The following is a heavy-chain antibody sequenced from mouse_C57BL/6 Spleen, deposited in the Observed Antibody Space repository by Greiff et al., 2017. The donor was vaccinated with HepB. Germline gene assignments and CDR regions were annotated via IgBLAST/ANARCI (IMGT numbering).Heavy chain of an antibody. CDR2: IHPNSGST. V-gene: IGHV1-64*01. CDR3: ARSPYGSTWYFDV. D-gene: IGHD1-1*01. J-gene: IGHJ1*03. Sequence: VKLQQPGAELVKPGASVKLSCKASGYTFTSYWMHWVKQRPGQGLEWIGMIHPNSGSTNYNEKFKSKATLTVDKSSSTAYMQLSSLTSEDSAVYYCARSPYGSTWYFDVWGTGTTVTVSS. CDR1: GYTFTSYW.